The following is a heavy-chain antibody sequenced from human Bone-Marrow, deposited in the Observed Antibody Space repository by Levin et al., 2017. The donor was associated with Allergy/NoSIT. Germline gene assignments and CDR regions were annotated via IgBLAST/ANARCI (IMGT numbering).Heavy chain of an antibody. Sequence: SVKVSCKASGGTFSSYAISWVRQAPGQGLEWMGGIIPIFGTANYAQKFQGRVTITADESTSTAYMELSSLRSEDTAVYYCARDTWNYEFNWFDPWGQGTLVTVSS. CDR1: GGTFSSYA. CDR2: IIPIFGTA. J-gene: IGHJ5*02. V-gene: IGHV1-69*13. D-gene: IGHD1-7*01. CDR3: ARDTWNYEFNWFDP.